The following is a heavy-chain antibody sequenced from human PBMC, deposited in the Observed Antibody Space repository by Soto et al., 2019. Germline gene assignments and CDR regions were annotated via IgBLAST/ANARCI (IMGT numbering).Heavy chain of an antibody. D-gene: IGHD2-8*01. Sequence: GGSLRLSCAASGFTFSSYAMHWVRQAPGKGLEYVSAISSNGGSTYYANSVKGRFTISRENSKNTLYLQMGSLRAEDMAVYYCARKNPGYCTNGVCSYYFDYWGQGTLVTVSS. CDR1: GFTFSSYA. CDR2: ISSNGGST. V-gene: IGHV3-64*01. CDR3: ARKNPGYCTNGVCSYYFDY. J-gene: IGHJ4*02.